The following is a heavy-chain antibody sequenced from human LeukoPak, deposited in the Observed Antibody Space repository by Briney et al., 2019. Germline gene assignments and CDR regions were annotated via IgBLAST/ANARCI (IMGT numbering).Heavy chain of an antibody. CDR1: GYTFTGYH. Sequence: ASVKVSCKASGYTFTGYHMHWVRQAPGQGLEWMGWINPNSGGTNYAQKFQGRVTMTRDTSISTAYMELSRLRSEDTAVYYCARRRYCSSTSCRSRNFDYWGQGTLVTVSS. J-gene: IGHJ4*02. CDR2: INPNSGGT. CDR3: ARRRYCSSTSCRSRNFDY. V-gene: IGHV1-2*02. D-gene: IGHD2-2*01.